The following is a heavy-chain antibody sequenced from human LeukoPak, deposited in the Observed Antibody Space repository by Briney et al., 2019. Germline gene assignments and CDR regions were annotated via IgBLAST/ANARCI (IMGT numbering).Heavy chain of an antibody. CDR1: GGSISSYY. CDR2: IYSSGST. D-gene: IGHD1-26*01. J-gene: IGHJ4*02. Sequence: SETLSLTCTVSGGSISSYYWSWIRQPPGKGLEWIGFIYSSGSTKYNPTLKSRVTISVDTSNNQFSLKLSSVAAADTAVYNCARNIVGANQLDYCGQGTLVTVSS. CDR3: ARNIVGANQLDY. V-gene: IGHV4-59*08.